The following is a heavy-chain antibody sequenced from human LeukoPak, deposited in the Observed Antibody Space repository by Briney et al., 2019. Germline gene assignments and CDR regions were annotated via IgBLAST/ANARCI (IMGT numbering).Heavy chain of an antibody. CDR1: GFPFDDYG. CDR3: AKDFGPRGVGATPQY. D-gene: IGHD1-26*01. J-gene: IGHJ4*02. CDR2: ISWHGETT. Sequence: GGSLRLSCAASGFPFDDYGMLWVRQGPGKGLEWVSFISWHGETTYYSDSVRGRFTISRDSGTNSLYLQMNRLRTEDTGFYYCAKDFGPRGVGATPQYWGQGTVVIVSS. V-gene: IGHV3-43D*03.